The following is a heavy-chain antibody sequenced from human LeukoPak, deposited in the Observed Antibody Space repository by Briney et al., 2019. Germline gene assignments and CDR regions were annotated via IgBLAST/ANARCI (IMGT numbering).Heavy chain of an antibody. CDR3: ARAPSYYGSGGFLDYFDY. V-gene: IGHV3-21*01. J-gene: IGHJ4*02. D-gene: IGHD3-10*01. CDR2: ISSSSSYI. CDR1: GVTFSSYS. Sequence: GGSLRLSCAASGVTFSSYSMNWVRQAPGKGLEWVSSISSSSSYIYYADSVKGRFTMSRDNAQNSLYLQMNSLRAEDTAVYYCARAPSYYGSGGFLDYFDYWGQGTLVTVSS.